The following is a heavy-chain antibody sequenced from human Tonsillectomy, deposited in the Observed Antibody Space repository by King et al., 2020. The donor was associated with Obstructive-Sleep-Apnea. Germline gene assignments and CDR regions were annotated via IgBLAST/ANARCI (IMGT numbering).Heavy chain of an antibody. CDR3: AKGEWSSRSIDY. V-gene: IGHV3-30*18. CDR2: ISWYERDK. J-gene: IGHJ4*02. D-gene: IGHD6-13*01. CDR1: GFSFSTRD. Sequence: VQLVESGGGVVQPGTSLRLSCAASGFSFSTRDIHWVRQAPGRGLEWVALISWYERDKYYADSVKGRFTISRDNSKNTLYLEMNGLRAEDTAAYYCAKGEWSSRSIDYWGQGTLVTVSS.